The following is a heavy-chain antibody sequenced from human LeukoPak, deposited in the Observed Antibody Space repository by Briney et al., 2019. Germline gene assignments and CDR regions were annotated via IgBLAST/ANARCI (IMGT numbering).Heavy chain of an antibody. CDR2: INPNSGGT. CDR1: GYTFTGCY. CDR3: AREPNCSSTSCYNRPDY. V-gene: IGHV1-2*02. D-gene: IGHD2-2*02. Sequence: ASVKVSCKASGYTFTGCYMHWVRQAPGQGLEWMGWINPNSGGTNYAQKFQGRVTMTRDTSISTAYMELSRLRSDDTAVYYCAREPNCSSTSCYNRPDYWGQGTLVTVSS. J-gene: IGHJ4*02.